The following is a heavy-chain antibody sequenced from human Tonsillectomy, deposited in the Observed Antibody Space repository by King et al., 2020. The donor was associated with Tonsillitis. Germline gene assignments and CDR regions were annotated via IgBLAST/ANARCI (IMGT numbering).Heavy chain of an antibody. CDR2: IYYCGRT. V-gene: IGHV4-30-4*01. CDR1: DGSISSGDYY. D-gene: IGHD3-22*01. CDR3: ARLPITMIVVFMGAFPI. Sequence: QLQESGPGLVKPSQTLSLTFTVSDGSISSGDYYWSWIRQPPGKGLEWIGYIYYCGRTYYNPSLKSRVTISVDTSKNQFSLKLGSVTAADTAVYYCARLPITMIVVFMGAFPIWGQGTMVAVSS. J-gene: IGHJ3*02.